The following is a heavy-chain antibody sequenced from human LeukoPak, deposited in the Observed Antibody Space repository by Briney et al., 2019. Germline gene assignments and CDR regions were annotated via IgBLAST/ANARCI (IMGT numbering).Heavy chain of an antibody. Sequence: GASVKVSCKASGYTLTSYGITWVRQAPGQGLEWMGWISGYNGNTNYAQKLQGRVTMTTDTSTSTAYMELRSLRSDDTALYYCARRTANIAALFGWFDPWGQGTLVIVSS. V-gene: IGHV1-18*01. CDR2: ISGYNGNT. D-gene: IGHD6-13*01. CDR3: ARRTANIAALFGWFDP. CDR1: GYTLTSYG. J-gene: IGHJ5*02.